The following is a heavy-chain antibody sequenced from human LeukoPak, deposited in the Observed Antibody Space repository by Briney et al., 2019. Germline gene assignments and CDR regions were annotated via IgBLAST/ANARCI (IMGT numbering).Heavy chain of an antibody. J-gene: IGHJ3*02. CDR3: AISAHAWLTDPFDI. Sequence: GGSLRLPCAASGFTFDGCAMYRVRQAPGEGLEWVSGISWNSGSIDYADSVKGRFTISRDNARNSLYLQMNSLRAEDTAFYYCAISAHAWLTDPFDIWGQGTMVTVSS. V-gene: IGHV3-9*01. D-gene: IGHD3-16*01. CDR1: GFTFDGCA. CDR2: ISWNSGSI.